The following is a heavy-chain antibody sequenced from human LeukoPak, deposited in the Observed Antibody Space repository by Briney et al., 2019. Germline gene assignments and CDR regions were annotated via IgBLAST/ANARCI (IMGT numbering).Heavy chain of an antibody. Sequence: GASVKVSCKASGGTFDNYAVNWVREAPGLGLEWMGRIIPMLGKTNSAQKFQDRVTFTADKTTGTAYMELTHLRPDDTAVYFCARGLLGGFAAAPFDHWGQGTLVTVSP. V-gene: IGHV1-69*04. CDR1: GGTFDNYA. J-gene: IGHJ4*02. D-gene: IGHD2-2*01. CDR3: ARGLLGGFAAAPFDH. CDR2: IIPMLGKT.